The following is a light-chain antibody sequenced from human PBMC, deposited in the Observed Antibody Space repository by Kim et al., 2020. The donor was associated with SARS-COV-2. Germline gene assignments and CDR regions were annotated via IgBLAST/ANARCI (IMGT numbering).Light chain of an antibody. CDR2: LGS. Sequence: PASISCRSSQSLLHTDGYNYLDWYLQKPGQSPQLLIYLGSNRASGVPDRFSGSGSGTDFTLKISRVEAEDVGVYYCMQPLQTTWTFGQGTKVDIK. CDR3: MQPLQTTWT. V-gene: IGKV2-28*01. J-gene: IGKJ1*01. CDR1: QSLLHTDGYNY.